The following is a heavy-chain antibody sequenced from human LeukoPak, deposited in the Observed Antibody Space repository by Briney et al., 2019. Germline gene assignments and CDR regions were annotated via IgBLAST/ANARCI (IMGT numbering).Heavy chain of an antibody. CDR1: GFTFSSYW. CDR3: ARIAAAGSRSDAFDI. Sequence: GGSLRLSCAASGFTFSSYWMSWVRQAPGKGLEWVANIKQDGSEKYYVDSVKGRFTISRDNAKNSLYLQMNSLRAEDMAVYYCARIAAAGSRSDAFDIWGQGTMVTVSS. CDR2: IKQDGSEK. D-gene: IGHD6-13*01. J-gene: IGHJ3*02. V-gene: IGHV3-7*01.